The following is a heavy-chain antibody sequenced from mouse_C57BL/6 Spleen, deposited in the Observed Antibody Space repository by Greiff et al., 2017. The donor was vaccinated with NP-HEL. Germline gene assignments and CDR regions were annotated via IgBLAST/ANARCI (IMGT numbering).Heavy chain of an antibody. CDR2: IDPSDSYT. J-gene: IGHJ2*01. CDR1: GFTFTSYW. D-gene: IGHD3-3*01. Sequence: QVQLQQPGAELVKPGASVKLSCKASGFTFTSYWMQWVKQRPGQGLEWIGEIDPSDSYTNYTKKFKGKATLTVDTSSSTAYMQLSSLTSEDSAVYYCARGSEGPLFDDWGKGTTLTVSS. CDR3: ARGSEGPLFDD. V-gene: IGHV1-50*01.